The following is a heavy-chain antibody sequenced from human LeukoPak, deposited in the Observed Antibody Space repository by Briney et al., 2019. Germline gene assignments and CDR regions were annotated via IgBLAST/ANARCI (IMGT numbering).Heavy chain of an antibody. CDR1: GFTFSTYA. Sequence: PGGSLRLSCAASGFTFSTYAMTWVRQAPGKGLEWVSTISASGGGTYYADSVKGRFAISRDNSRNTLYLQMNSLRAEDTAVYYCAKPSSAAGNFGATYYFDYWGQGTLFTVSS. J-gene: IGHJ4*02. V-gene: IGHV3-23*01. CDR2: ISASGGGT. CDR3: AKPSSAAGNFGATYYFDY. D-gene: IGHD6-13*01.